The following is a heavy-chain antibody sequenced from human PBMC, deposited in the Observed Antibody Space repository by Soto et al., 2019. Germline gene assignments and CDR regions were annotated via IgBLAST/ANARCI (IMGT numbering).Heavy chain of an antibody. J-gene: IGHJ6*02. D-gene: IGHD1-1*01. V-gene: IGHV4-31*03. CDR3: ARELHQRQGRNMDV. Sequence: SLSLTCTVRGGRMTSGDQYWTWIRHRPGEGLEWFGYINHRGSLYYNPSLKSRVSMSVDTSKNQFSLNLSSVTAADTAVYYCARELHQRQGRNMDVWGQGTTVTVSS. CDR2: INHRGSL. CDR1: GGRMTSGDQY.